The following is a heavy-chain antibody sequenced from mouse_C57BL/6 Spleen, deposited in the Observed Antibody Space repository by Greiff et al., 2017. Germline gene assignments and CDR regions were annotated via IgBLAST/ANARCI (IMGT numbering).Heavy chain of an antibody. V-gene: IGHV2-2*01. D-gene: IGHD2-2*01. CDR1: GFSFTSYG. J-gene: IGHJ3*01. Sequence: QVQLKESGPGLVQPSQSLSITCTVSGFSFTSYGVHWVRQSPGKGLEWLGVIWSGGSTDYNAAFISRLSISKDNSKSQVFFKMNSLQADDTAIYYCARKNGYDEAWFAYWGQGTLVTVSA. CDR3: ARKNGYDEAWFAY. CDR2: IWSGGST.